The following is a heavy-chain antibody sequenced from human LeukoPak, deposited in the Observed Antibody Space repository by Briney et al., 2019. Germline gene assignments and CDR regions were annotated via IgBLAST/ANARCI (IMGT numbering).Heavy chain of an antibody. J-gene: IGHJ3*02. CDR1: GFTFDDYA. D-gene: IGHD6-13*01. CDR3: ASYSSSLDAFDI. V-gene: IGHV3-9*01. Sequence: GRSLRLSCAASGFTFDDYAMHWVRQAPGKGLEWVSGISWNSGSIGYADSVKGRFTISRDNAKNSLYLQMNSLRAEDTALYYCASYSSSLDAFDIWGQGTMVTVSS. CDR2: ISWNSGSI.